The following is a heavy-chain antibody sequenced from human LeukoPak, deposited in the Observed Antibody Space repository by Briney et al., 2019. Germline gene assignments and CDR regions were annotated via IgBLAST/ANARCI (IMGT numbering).Heavy chain of an antibody. Sequence: GGSQRLSCAASGFTFSSYSMNWVRQAPGKGLEWVSSISSSSSYIYYADSVKGRFTISRDNAKNSLYLQMNSLRAEDTAVYYCARDMRDTAMPYFDYWGQGTLVTVSS. D-gene: IGHD5-18*01. CDR2: ISSSSSYI. V-gene: IGHV3-21*01. CDR3: ARDMRDTAMPYFDY. J-gene: IGHJ4*02. CDR1: GFTFSSYS.